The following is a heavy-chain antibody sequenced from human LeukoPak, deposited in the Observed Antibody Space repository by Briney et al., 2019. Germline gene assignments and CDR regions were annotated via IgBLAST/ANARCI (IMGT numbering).Heavy chain of an antibody. CDR1: GGSFTTHY. CDR2: IYSGGST. Sequence: PSENLSLTCSVSGGSFTTHYWDWFRPPAGKGLEWSGRIYSGGSTNYKSSLKSRVIMSIGTSKRQLSQKLSSVTAADTAIYYCARDIGLDYSSSSFASDIWGPGTLVIVSS. J-gene: IGHJ3*02. D-gene: IGHD6-6*01. V-gene: IGHV4-4*07. CDR3: ARDIGLDYSSSSFASDI.